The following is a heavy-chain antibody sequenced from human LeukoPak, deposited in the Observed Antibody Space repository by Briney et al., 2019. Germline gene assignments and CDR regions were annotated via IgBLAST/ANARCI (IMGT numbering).Heavy chain of an antibody. Sequence: PSETLSLTCTVSGGSISSSSYYWGWIRQPPGKGLEWIGSIYYSGSTYYNPSLKSRVTISVDTSKNQFSLKLSSVTAADTAVYYCARAGGDGNNFNRRWFDPWGQGTLVTVSS. CDR3: ARAGGDGNNFNRRWFDP. D-gene: IGHD5-24*01. CDR1: GGSISSSSYY. CDR2: IYYSGST. V-gene: IGHV4-39*01. J-gene: IGHJ5*02.